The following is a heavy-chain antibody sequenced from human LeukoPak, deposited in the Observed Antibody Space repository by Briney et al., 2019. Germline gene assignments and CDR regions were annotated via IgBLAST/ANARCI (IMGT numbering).Heavy chain of an antibody. CDR3: TSSLAGETHFDY. CDR2: IRSKAYGGTT. CDR1: GFTFSSYS. D-gene: IGHD6-19*01. V-gene: IGHV3-49*03. J-gene: IGHJ4*02. Sequence: PGGSLRLSCAASGFTFSSYSMSWFRQAPGKGLEWVGFIRSKAYGGTTEYAASVKGRFTISRDDSKSIAYLQMNSLKTEDTAVYYCTSSLAGETHFDYWGQGTLVTVSS.